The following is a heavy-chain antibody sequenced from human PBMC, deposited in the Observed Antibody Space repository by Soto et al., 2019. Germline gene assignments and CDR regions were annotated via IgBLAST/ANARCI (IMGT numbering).Heavy chain of an antibody. V-gene: IGHV4-30-2*01. Sequence: SETLSLTCAVSGGSISSGGYSWSWIRQPPGKGLEWIGYIYHSGSTYYNPSLKSRVTISVDRSKNQFSLKLSSVTAADTAVYYCARGGYSSSWYHPYFDYWGQGTLVTVSS. CDR2: IYHSGST. J-gene: IGHJ4*02. CDR3: ARGGYSSSWYHPYFDY. D-gene: IGHD6-13*01. CDR1: GGSISSGGYS.